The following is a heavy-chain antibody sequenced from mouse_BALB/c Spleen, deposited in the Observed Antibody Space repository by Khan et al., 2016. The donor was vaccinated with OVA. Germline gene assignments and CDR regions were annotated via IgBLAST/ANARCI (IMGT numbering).Heavy chain of an antibody. CDR2: INPGSGDT. J-gene: IGHJ3*01. CDR1: GYAFTDYL. D-gene: IGHD3-2*02. CDR3: ARSGYGFGAY. Sequence: VQLQESGAELVRPGTSVKMSCKASGYAFTDYLIEWLKQRPGQGLEWIGLINPGSGDTKYNEKFKEKATLTADKSSRTAYMQLTSLTSDDSAVYCCARSGYGFGAYWGPGTLVTVSA. V-gene: IGHV1-54*01.